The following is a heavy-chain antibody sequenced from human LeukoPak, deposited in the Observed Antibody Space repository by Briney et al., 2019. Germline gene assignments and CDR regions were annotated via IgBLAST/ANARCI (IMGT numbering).Heavy chain of an antibody. D-gene: IGHD3-22*01. CDR2: IKQDGSEK. V-gene: IGHV3-7*01. CDR1: GFTFSSYW. Sequence: GGSLRLSCAASGFTFSSYWTSWVRQAPGKGLEWVANIKQDGSEKYYVDSVKGRFTISRDNAKNSLYLQMNSLRAEDTAVYYCAREMGITMIVVVTPDAFDIWGKGTMVTVSS. CDR3: AREMGITMIVVVTPDAFDI. J-gene: IGHJ3*02.